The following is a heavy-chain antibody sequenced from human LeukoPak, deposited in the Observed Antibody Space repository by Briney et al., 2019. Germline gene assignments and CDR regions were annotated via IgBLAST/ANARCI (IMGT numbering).Heavy chain of an antibody. CDR2: IYYSEST. Sequence: PSETLSLTCTVSGGSIGSYYWNWIRQPPGKGLEWIGYIYYSESTNYNPSLKSRATISVDASKNQFSLKVSSVTAADTAVYYCARSKDGFNADYWGRGILVTVSS. CDR3: ARSKDGFNADY. CDR1: GGSIGSYY. D-gene: IGHD5-24*01. J-gene: IGHJ4*02. V-gene: IGHV4-59*01.